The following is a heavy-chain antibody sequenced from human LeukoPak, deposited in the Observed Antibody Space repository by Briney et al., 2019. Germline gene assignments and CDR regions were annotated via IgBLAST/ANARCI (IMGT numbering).Heavy chain of an antibody. V-gene: IGHV4-30-4*01. CDR2: MYHSGST. J-gene: IGHJ2*01. Sequence: SETLSLTCTVSGGSISSGGYYWGWIRQPPGKGLEWIGYMYHSGSTYYNPSLKSRVTISVDTSKNQFSLMLNSVTAADTAVYYGARERPSWWFDLWGRGTLVTVSS. CDR1: GGSISSGGYY. CDR3: ARERPSWWFDL.